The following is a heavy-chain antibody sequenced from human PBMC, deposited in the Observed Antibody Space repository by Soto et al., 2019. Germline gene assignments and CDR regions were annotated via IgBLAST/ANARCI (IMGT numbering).Heavy chain of an antibody. Sequence: SETLSLTCAVSGGSISSGGYSWSWIRQPPGKGLEWIGYIYHSGSTYYNPSLKSRVTISVDRSKNQFSLKLSSVTAADTAVYYCARGVYCSSTSCSLFDYWGQGTQVTVPQ. D-gene: IGHD2-2*01. CDR3: ARGVYCSSTSCSLFDY. J-gene: IGHJ4*02. CDR1: GGSISSGGYS. CDR2: IYHSGST. V-gene: IGHV4-30-2*01.